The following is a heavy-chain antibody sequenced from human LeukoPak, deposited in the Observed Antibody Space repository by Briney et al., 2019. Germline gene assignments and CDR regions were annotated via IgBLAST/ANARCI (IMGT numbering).Heavy chain of an antibody. V-gene: IGHV1-24*01. CDR3: ATDHYYEAFDI. CDR2: FDPEDGET. D-gene: IGHD3-10*01. Sequence: GASVKVSCKASGYTFTGYYMHWVRQAPGKGLEWMGGFDPEDGETIYAQKFQGRVTMTEDTSTDTAYMELSSLRSEDTAVYYCATDHYYEAFDIWGQGTMVTVSS. J-gene: IGHJ3*02. CDR1: GYTFTGYY.